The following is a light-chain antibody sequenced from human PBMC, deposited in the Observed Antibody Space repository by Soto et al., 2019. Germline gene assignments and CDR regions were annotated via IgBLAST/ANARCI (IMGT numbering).Light chain of an antibody. Sequence: QSVLTQPPSASGTAGQRVTISCSGSSSNIGSNTVNWYQQLPGTAPKLLIYSNNQRPSGVPDRFSGSKSGTSASLAISGLQSEDEADYYCAAWDDSLNAHYVFGTGTKVTVL. CDR2: SNN. J-gene: IGLJ1*01. CDR1: SSNIGSNT. CDR3: AAWDDSLNAHYV. V-gene: IGLV1-44*01.